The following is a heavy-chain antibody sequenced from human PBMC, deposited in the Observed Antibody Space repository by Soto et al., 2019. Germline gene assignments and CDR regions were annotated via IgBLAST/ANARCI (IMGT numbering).Heavy chain of an antibody. Sequence: EVQLVESGGGLVQPGGSLRLSCAASGFTFSSYSMNWVRQAPGKGLEWVSYISSSSSTIYYADSVKGRFTISRDNAKNSLYLQRNRLRAEDTAVYYCARDLWGVGVPGPWGQGTLVTVSS. D-gene: IGHD3-16*01. CDR3: ARDLWGVGVPGP. CDR1: GFTFSSYS. V-gene: IGHV3-48*01. CDR2: ISSSSSTI. J-gene: IGHJ5*02.